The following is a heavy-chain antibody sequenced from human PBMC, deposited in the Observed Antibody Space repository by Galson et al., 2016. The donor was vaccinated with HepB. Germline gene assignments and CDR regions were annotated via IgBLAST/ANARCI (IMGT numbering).Heavy chain of an antibody. CDR2: IKAGDGDR. V-gene: IGHV1-3*01. CDR1: GYIFTNYA. Sequence: SVKVSCKASGYIFTNYAVHWVRQAPGQRPEWMGWIKAGDGDRKYSQSFQGRVIITRDTSASTAYMELSSLTSEDTAVYYCARVGPIVGSLYYYYYGMDVWGQGTTVTVSS. D-gene: IGHD1-26*01. CDR3: ARVGPIVGSLYYYYYGMDV. J-gene: IGHJ6*02.